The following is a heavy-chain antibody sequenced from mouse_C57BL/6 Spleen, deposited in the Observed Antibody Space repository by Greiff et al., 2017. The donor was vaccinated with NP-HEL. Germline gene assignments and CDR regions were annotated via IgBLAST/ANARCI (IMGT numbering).Heavy chain of an antibody. CDR2: INPNNGGT. CDR1: GYTFTDYN. J-gene: IGHJ1*03. Sequence: EVQLQQSGPELVKPGASVKIPCKASGYTFTDYNMDWVKQSHGKSLEWIGDINPNNGGTIYNQKFKGKATLTVDKSSSTAYMELRSLTSEDTAVYYCASKEGSSPYWYFDVWGTGTTVTVSS. V-gene: IGHV1-18*01. CDR3: ASKEGSSPYWYFDV. D-gene: IGHD1-1*01.